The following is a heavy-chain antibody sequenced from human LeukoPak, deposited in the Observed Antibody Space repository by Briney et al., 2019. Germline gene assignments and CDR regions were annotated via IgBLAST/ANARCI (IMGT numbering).Heavy chain of an antibody. D-gene: IGHD1-26*01. Sequence: SETLSLTCTVSGGSISSSSYYWGWIRPPPGKGLEWIGSIYYSGSTYYNPSLKSRVTISVDTSKNQFSLKLSSVTAADTAVYYCASPRGWELLPFDYWGQGTLVTVSS. CDR1: GGSISSSSYY. CDR2: IYYSGST. V-gene: IGHV4-39*01. J-gene: IGHJ4*02. CDR3: ASPRGWELLPFDY.